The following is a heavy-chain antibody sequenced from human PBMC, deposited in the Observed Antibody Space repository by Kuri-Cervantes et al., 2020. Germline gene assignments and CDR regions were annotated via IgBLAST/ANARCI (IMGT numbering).Heavy chain of an antibody. D-gene: IGHD4-17*01. V-gene: IGHV1-69*06. CDR1: GGAFSSYA. CDR3: ARGGSYGDYVSGLYYYYYMDV. CDR2: IIPIFGTA. Sequence: SVKVSCKASGGAFSSYAISWVRQAPGQGPEWMGGIIPIFGTANYAQKFQGRVTITADKSTSTAYMWLNRLRSEDTAVYYCARGGSYGDYVSGLYYYYYMDVWGKGTTVTVSS. J-gene: IGHJ6*03.